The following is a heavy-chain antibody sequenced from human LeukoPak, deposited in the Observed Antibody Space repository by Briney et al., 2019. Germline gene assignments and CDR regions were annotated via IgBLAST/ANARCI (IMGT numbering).Heavy chain of an antibody. V-gene: IGHV5-51*01. CDR1: GYRFTNYW. Sequence: GESLKISCKGSGYRFTNYWIGWVRQMPGKGLEWMGIIYPGDSDTRYSPSFRGQVTISAAKSTSTAYLQWRSLWASDTAMYYCARGAIPAAVTGGADFDYWGQGSLVTVSS. CDR2: IYPGDSDT. J-gene: IGHJ4*02. CDR3: ARGAIPAAVTGGADFDY. D-gene: IGHD6-13*01.